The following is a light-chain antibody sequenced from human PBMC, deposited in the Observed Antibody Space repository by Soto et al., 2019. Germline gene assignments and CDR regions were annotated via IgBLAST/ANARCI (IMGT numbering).Light chain of an antibody. CDR2: KAS. CDR1: QSISSW. J-gene: IGKJ1*01. Sequence: QMTQSPSTLSASVGDSVTITCRASQSISSWLAWYQQKPGKAPKLLIYKASSLESGVPSRFSGSGSGTELTITISSLQPDDFETYYCQQYNSYSPTFGQGTKVDIK. CDR3: QQYNSYSPT. V-gene: IGKV1-5*03.